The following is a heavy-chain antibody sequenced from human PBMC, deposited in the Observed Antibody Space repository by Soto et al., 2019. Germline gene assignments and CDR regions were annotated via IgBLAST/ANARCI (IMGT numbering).Heavy chain of an antibody. V-gene: IGHV3-21*01. J-gene: IGHJ6*02. D-gene: IGHD2-15*01. CDR1: GFTFSSYS. CDR2: ISSSSSSYI. CDR3: AVPRPGGRSYYGMDV. Sequence: KPGGSLRLSCAASGFTFSSYSMNWVRQAPGKGLEWVSSISSSSSSYIYYADSVKGRFTISRDNAKNSLYLQMNSLRAEDTAVYYCAVPRPGGRSYYGMDVWGQGTTVTVSS.